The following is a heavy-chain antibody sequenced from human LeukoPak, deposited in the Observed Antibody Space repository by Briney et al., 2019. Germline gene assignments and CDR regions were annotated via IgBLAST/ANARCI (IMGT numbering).Heavy chain of an antibody. V-gene: IGHV3-64D*06. J-gene: IGHJ3*02. D-gene: IGHD4/OR15-4a*01. CDR1: GFTFSSYA. CDR2: ISRNGGST. Sequence: GRSLRLSCAASGFTFSSYAVHWVRQAPGKGLEYVSGISRNGGSTYYADSVKGRFTISRDNSKNTLYLQMSSLRAEDTAVYYCVKESGFMVAPNSAFDIWGQGTMVTVSS. CDR3: VKESGFMVAPNSAFDI.